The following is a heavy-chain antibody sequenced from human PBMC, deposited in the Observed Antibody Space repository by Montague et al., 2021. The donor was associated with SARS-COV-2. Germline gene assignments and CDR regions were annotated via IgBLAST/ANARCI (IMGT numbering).Heavy chain of an antibody. J-gene: IGHJ5*02. Sequence: KNNSGKTSYNPSLKSRLTMSVDTYKKQFSLSLGSVTAANTAVYFCAKESHIYETRRLRTCLFDPWGQGTLVTVS. V-gene: IGHV4-34*01. CDR2: KNNSGKT. CDR3: AKESHIYETRRLRTCLFDP. D-gene: IGHD5-18*01.